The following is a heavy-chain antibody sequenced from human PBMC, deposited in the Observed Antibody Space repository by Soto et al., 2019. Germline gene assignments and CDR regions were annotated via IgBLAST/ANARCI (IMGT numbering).Heavy chain of an antibody. Sequence: SVKVSCKASGGTFSSYSISWVRQAPGQGLEWMGGIIPIFGTANYAQKFQGRVTITADESTSTAYMELSSLRSEDTAVYYCAREALGYSYGLYYFDYWGQGTLVTVSS. D-gene: IGHD5-18*01. V-gene: IGHV1-69*13. CDR1: GGTFSSYS. CDR2: IIPIFGTA. CDR3: AREALGYSYGLYYFDY. J-gene: IGHJ4*02.